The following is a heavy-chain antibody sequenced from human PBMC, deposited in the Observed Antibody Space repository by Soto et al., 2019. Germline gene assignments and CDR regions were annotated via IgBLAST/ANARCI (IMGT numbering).Heavy chain of an antibody. J-gene: IGHJ5*02. CDR1: GGSISSYY. Sequence: SETLSLTCTVSGGSISSYYWSWIRQPPGKGLEWIGYIYYSGSTNYNPSLKSRVTISVDTSKNQFSLKLSSVTAADTAVYYCARALLPLWFGELYKAVWFDPWGQGTLVTVSS. CDR3: ARALLPLWFGELYKAVWFDP. D-gene: IGHD3-10*01. CDR2: IYYSGST. V-gene: IGHV4-59*01.